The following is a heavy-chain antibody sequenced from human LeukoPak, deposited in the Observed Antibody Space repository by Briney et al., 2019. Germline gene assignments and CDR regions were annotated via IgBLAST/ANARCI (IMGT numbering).Heavy chain of an antibody. Sequence: SETLSLTCTVSGGSISSYYWSWIRQPPGKGLEWIGYIYYSGSTNYNPSLKSRVTISVDTSKNQFSLKLSSVTAADTAVYYCARAVGTWAAAARGYYFDYWGQGTLVTVSS. CDR1: GGSISSYY. V-gene: IGHV4-59*01. CDR3: ARAVGTWAAAARGYYFDY. J-gene: IGHJ4*02. CDR2: IYYSGST. D-gene: IGHD6-13*01.